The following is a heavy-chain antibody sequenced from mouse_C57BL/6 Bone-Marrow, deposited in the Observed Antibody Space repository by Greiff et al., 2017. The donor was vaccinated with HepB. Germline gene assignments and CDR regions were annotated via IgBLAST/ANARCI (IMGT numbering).Heavy chain of an antibody. J-gene: IGHJ4*01. CDR3: AREYYDPYAMDY. D-gene: IGHD2-4*01. CDR2: IYPGDGDT. V-gene: IGHV1-82*01. Sequence: QVQLQQSGPELVKPGASVKISCKASGYAFSSAWMNWVKQRPGKGLERIGRIYPGDGDTKYNGKFKGKATLTADKSSSTAYMQLSSLTSEDAAVYFCAREYYDPYAMDYWGQGTAVTVSS. CDR1: GYAFSSAW.